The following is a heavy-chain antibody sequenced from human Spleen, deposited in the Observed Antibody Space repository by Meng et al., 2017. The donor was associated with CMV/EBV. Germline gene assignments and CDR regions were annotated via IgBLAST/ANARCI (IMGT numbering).Heavy chain of an antibody. CDR3: ASYNWDLYYFDY. Sequence: GESLKISCAASGFTFSNYWMNWVRQAPGKGLEWVANIKQDGRDKYYVDSVKGRFTISRDNAENSLYLQMNSLRADDTAVYYCASYNWDLYYFDYWGQGTLVTVSS. CDR2: IKQDGRDK. D-gene: IGHD1-1*01. CDR1: GFTFSNYW. J-gene: IGHJ4*02. V-gene: IGHV3-7*01.